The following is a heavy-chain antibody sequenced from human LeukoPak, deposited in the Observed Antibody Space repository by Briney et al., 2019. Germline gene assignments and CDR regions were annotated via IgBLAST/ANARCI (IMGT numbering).Heavy chain of an antibody. D-gene: IGHD1-26*01. CDR3: AKDLWQWELDY. CDR2: VSGSGGST. Sequence: GGSLRVSCAAPGFTFSSYAMSWVRQAPGKGLEWVSAVSGSGGSTYYADSVKGRFTISRDNSKNTLYLQMNSLRAEDTAVYYCAKDLWQWELDYWGQGTLVTVSS. CDR1: GFTFSSYA. J-gene: IGHJ4*02. V-gene: IGHV3-23*01.